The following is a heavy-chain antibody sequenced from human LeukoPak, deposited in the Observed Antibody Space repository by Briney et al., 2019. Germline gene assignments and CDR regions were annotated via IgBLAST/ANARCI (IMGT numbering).Heavy chain of an antibody. D-gene: IGHD3-10*02. J-gene: IGHJ5*02. V-gene: IGHV4-34*01. CDR2: INDSGSI. CDR1: GGSFSGYS. CDR3: ARGRMTNYVRLTRSNWFDP. Sequence: SETLSLTCAVYGGSFSGYSWNWIRQPPGKGLEWIGEINDSGSINYNPSLKSRVTISVDRSKNQFSLRLRSVTAADTAVYFCARGRMTNYVRLTRSNWFDPWGQGTLVTVSS.